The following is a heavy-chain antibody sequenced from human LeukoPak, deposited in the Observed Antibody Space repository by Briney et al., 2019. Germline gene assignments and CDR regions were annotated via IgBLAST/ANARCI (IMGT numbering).Heavy chain of an antibody. D-gene: IGHD1-1*01. CDR2: ISSSSSYI. CDR1: GFTFSSYS. V-gene: IGHV3-21*01. Sequence: GGSLRLSCAASGFTFSSYSMNWVRQAPGKGLEWVSSISSSSSYIYYADSVKGRFTISRDNAKNSLYLQMNSLRAEDTAVYYCARRAGLNDGRYYYYMDVWGKGTTVTVSS. CDR3: ARRAGLNDGRYYYYMDV. J-gene: IGHJ6*03.